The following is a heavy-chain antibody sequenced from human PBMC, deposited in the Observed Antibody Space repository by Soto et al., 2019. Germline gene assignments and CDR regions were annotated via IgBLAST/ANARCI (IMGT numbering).Heavy chain of an antibody. V-gene: IGHV1-3*01. CDR2: INAGKGNT. J-gene: IGHJ4*02. CDR3: ARDVGATGD. Sequence: QVQLVQSGAEVKKPGASVKVSCKASGYTFTSYAMHWVRQAPGQRLEWMGWINAGKGNTKSSQKCQGRVTITRDTSASTAYWGLSSLRSVATAVYFCARDVGATGDWGQGTLVTVSS. D-gene: IGHD1-26*01. CDR1: GYTFTSYA.